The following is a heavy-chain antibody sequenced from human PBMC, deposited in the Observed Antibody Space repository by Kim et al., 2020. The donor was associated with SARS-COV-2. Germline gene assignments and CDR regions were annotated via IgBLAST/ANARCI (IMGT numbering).Heavy chain of an antibody. Sequence: ASVKVSCKASGYTFTSYYMHWVRQAPGQGLEWMGIINPSGGSTSYAQKFQGRVTMTRDTSTSTVYMELSSPRSEDTAVYYCARCYSSSWQARYYFDYWGQGTLVTVSS. CDR1: GYTFTSYY. J-gene: IGHJ4*02. CDR2: INPSGGST. CDR3: ARCYSSSWQARYYFDY. D-gene: IGHD6-13*01. V-gene: IGHV1-46*01.